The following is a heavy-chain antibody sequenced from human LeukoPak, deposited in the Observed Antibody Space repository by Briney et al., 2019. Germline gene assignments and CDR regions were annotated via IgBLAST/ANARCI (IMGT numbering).Heavy chain of an antibody. CDR1: GGSISSSSYY. D-gene: IGHD6-19*01. CDR3: AREAVSGWYDSFDY. CDR2: IYYSGST. V-gene: IGHV4-39*07. Sequence: SETLSLTCTVSGGSISSSSYYWGWIRQPPGKGLEWIGSIYYSGSTYYNPSLKSRVTISVDTSKNQFSLKLSSVTAADTAVYYCAREAVSGWYDSFDYWGQGTLVTVSS. J-gene: IGHJ4*02.